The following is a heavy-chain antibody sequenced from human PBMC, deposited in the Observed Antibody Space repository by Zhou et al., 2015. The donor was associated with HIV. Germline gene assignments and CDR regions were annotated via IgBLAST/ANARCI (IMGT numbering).Heavy chain of an antibody. V-gene: IGHV1-18*01. J-gene: IGHJ4*02. CDR3: ARVWEYCSGGNCYSWFDY. Sequence: QVQLVQSGAEVKKPGASVKVSCKASGYTLISYGIIWVRQAPGQGLEWMGWISAYNGNTNYGQKLQGRVTMTTDTFTSTAYMELRSLRSDDTAVYYCARVWEYCSGGNCYSWFDYWGQGTLVTVS. CDR2: ISAYNGNT. D-gene: IGHD2-15*01. CDR1: GYTLISYG.